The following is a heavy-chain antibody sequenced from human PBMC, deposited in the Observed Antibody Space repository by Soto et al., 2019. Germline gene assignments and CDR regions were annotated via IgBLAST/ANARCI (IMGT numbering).Heavy chain of an antibody. CDR1: GFPFSSYS. V-gene: IGHV3-23*01. J-gene: IGHJ3*02. CDR2: ISGSGGST. Sequence: GGSLRVSCAASGFPFSSYSMSWVRQDPGKGLEWVSAISGSGGSTYYADSVKGRFTISRDNSKNTLYLQMNSLRAEDTAVYYCAKEEGYGGYDAFDISGQGTMVTVSS. CDR3: AKEEGYGGYDAFDI. D-gene: IGHD5-12*01.